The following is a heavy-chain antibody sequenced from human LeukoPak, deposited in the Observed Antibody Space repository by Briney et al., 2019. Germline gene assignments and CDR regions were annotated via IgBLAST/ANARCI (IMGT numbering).Heavy chain of an antibody. D-gene: IGHD1-26*01. Sequence: SETLSLTCTVSGGSISSGSYYWGWIRQPPGKGLEWIGSIYYSGSTYYNPSLKSRVTISVDTSRNQFSLKLSSVTAADTAVYYCARHASRIVGAHGAFDIWGQGTMVTVSS. CDR1: GGSISSGSYY. CDR3: ARHASRIVGAHGAFDI. CDR2: IYYSGST. J-gene: IGHJ3*02. V-gene: IGHV4-39*01.